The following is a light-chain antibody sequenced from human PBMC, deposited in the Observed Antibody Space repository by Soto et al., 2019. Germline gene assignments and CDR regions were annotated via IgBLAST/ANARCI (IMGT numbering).Light chain of an antibody. CDR1: QSVSRY. Sequence: IVLTQSPATLSLSPGERATLSCRASQSVSRYLAWYQQKPGQAPRLLIHDASKRATGIPARFSGGGFGTDFTLTISSLEPEDFAVYYCQQRTNWLTFGGGTKVEIK. J-gene: IGKJ4*01. CDR3: QQRTNWLT. V-gene: IGKV3-11*01. CDR2: DAS.